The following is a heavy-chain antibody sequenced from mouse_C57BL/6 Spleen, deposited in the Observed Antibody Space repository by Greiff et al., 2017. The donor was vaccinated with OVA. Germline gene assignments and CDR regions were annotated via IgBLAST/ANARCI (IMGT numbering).Heavy chain of an antibody. V-gene: IGHV1-82*01. CDR2: IYPGDGDT. Sequence: QVQLQQSGPELVKPGASVKISCKASGYAFRSPWMNWVKQRPGKGLEWVGRIYPGDGDTNYNGKFKGKATLTADKSSSPASMQLRSLTSEDSAVYLCARWGLLLRGYFDYGGQGTTLTVSS. CDR1: GYAFRSPW. CDR3: ARWGLLLRGYFDY. D-gene: IGHD2-3*01. J-gene: IGHJ2*01.